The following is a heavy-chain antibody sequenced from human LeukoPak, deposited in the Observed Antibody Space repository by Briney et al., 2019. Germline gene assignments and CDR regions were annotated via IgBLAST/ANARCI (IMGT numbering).Heavy chain of an antibody. CDR2: ISGSGGST. D-gene: IGHD6-19*01. CDR3: AKAVLAVAGGIHFDY. J-gene: IGHJ4*02. CDR1: GFTFSSYA. Sequence: GRSLRLSCAASGFTFSSYAMSWVRQAPGKGLEWVSTISGSGGSTYYADSVKGRFTISRDNSKNTLYLQMNSLRAEDTAGYYCAKAVLAVAGGIHFDYWGQGTLVTVSS. V-gene: IGHV3-23*01.